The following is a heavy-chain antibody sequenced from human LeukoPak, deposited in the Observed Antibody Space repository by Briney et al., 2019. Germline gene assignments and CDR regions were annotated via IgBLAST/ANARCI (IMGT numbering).Heavy chain of an antibody. J-gene: IGHJ4*02. V-gene: IGHV3-64D*09. CDR3: VKDYNWNIFHY. D-gene: IGHD1/OR15-1a*01. CDR2: ISSNGGST. Sequence: GGSLRLSCSASGFTFSSYAMHWVRQAPGKGLEYVSAISSNGGSTYYAVSVKGRFTISRDNSKNTLYLQMSSLRAEDTAVYYCVKDYNWNIFHYWGQGTLVTVSS. CDR1: GFTFSSYA.